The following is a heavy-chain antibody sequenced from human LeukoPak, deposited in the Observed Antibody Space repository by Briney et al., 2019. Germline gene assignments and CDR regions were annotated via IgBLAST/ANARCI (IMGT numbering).Heavy chain of an antibody. V-gene: IGHV3-30*02. CDR3: ATEGESSGYYEPDDAFDI. J-gene: IGHJ3*02. D-gene: IGHD3-22*01. CDR1: GFTFSNYG. CDR2: IRFDGANK. Sequence: GGSLRLSCAASGFTFSNYGMHWVRQAPGKGLEWVALIRFDGANKYYADSVKGRFTISRDNSKNTLYLQMNSLRAEDTAVYYCATEGESSGYYEPDDAFDIWGQGTMVTVSS.